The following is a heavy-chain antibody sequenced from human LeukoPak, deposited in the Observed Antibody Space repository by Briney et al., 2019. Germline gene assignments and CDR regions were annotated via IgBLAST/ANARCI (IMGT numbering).Heavy chain of an antibody. CDR2: FGGSGGNT. Sequence: PGGSLRLSCAASGFTFSSYAMSWVRQAPGKGLEWVSAFGGSGGNTFYADSVKGRFTISRDNSKNTLYLQMNSLRAEDTAVYYCAKGGEAMVTMVDHWGQGTLVTISS. D-gene: IGHD4/OR15-4a*01. V-gene: IGHV3-23*01. J-gene: IGHJ4*02. CDR3: AKGGEAMVTMVDH. CDR1: GFTFSSYA.